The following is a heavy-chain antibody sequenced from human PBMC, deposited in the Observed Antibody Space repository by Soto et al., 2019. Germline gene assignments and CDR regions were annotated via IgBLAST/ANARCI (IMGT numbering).Heavy chain of an antibody. CDR3: ARDRCYDGTCYSASDS. CDR1: GFSFSTHN. Sequence: PGGSLRLSCAASGFSFSTHNMDWFRQAPGKGSEWIAYISTTSFTIYYADSVKGRFTISRDNDRNPLYLEMNSLRDEDTAVYYCARDRCYDGTCYSASDSWGQGTLVTVSS. V-gene: IGHV3-48*02. J-gene: IGHJ5*01. CDR2: ISTTSFTI. D-gene: IGHD2-15*01.